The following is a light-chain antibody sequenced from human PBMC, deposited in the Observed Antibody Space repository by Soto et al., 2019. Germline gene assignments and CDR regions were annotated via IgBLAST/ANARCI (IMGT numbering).Light chain of an antibody. Sequence: QSVLTQPPSASGTPGQRVTISCSGSSSNIETNDIYWHQQLPGSAPTLLIYSNDQLPSGVPDRFSASKSGTSASLAISGLGSEDEAEYFCATWDDSLSGVVFGGGTQLTVL. J-gene: IGLJ2*01. V-gene: IGLV1-47*02. CDR2: SND. CDR3: ATWDDSLSGVV. CDR1: SSNIETND.